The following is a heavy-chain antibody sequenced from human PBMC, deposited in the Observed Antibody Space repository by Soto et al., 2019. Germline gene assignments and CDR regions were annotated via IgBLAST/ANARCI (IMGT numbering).Heavy chain of an antibody. Sequence: QVQLVQSGAEVKKPGSSVKVSCKASGYTFTSYYMPWVRQAPGQGLAWMGIINPSGGSTTYAQKFQGRVTMTRDTSTSTVYLELSSLRSEEAALYYCARVGGYSYGGVDYWGHGTLVNVSS. D-gene: IGHD5-18*01. CDR2: INPSGGST. J-gene: IGHJ4*01. V-gene: IGHV1-46*01. CDR3: ARVGGYSYGGVDY. CDR1: GYTFTSYY.